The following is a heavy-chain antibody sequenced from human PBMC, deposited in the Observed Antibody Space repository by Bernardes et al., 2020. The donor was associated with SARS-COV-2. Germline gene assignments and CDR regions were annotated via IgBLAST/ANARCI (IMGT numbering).Heavy chain of an antibody. J-gene: IGHJ2*01. CDR1: GGSLSGYY. Sequence: SETLSLTCAVYGGSLSGYYWNWIRQPPGKGLEWIGEINYSGSTNHNPSLKSRVTISVDTSKNQFSLKLTSVTAADTAVYYCVRAVWGIWYFDLWGRGTLVTVSS. V-gene: IGHV4-34*01. CDR3: VRAVWGIWYFDL. D-gene: IGHD3-16*01. CDR2: INYSGST.